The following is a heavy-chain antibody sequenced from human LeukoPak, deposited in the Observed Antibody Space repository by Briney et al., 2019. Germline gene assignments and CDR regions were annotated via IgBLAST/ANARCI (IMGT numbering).Heavy chain of an antibody. Sequence: SETLSLTCTVSGGSISSGSYYWSWIRQPAGKGLEWIGRIYTSGSTNYNPSLKSRVTISVDTSKNQFSLKLRPVTAADTAVYYCARGVVIAPQTFDYWGQGTLVTVSS. CDR2: IYTSGST. V-gene: IGHV4-61*02. J-gene: IGHJ4*02. CDR3: ARGVVIAPQTFDY. D-gene: IGHD2-21*01. CDR1: GGSISSGSYY.